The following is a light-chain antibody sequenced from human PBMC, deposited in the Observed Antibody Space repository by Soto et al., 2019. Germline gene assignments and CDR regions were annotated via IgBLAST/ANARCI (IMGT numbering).Light chain of an antibody. CDR3: QQYGSSIT. V-gene: IGKV3-15*01. CDR2: GAS. J-gene: IGKJ5*01. Sequence: EIVMTQSPATLSVSPGERATLSCRASQSVSIDLAWYQQTPGQAPRLLIYGASTRATGIPVRFSGSASGTDFTLTISRLEPEDFAVFYCQQYGSSITFGQGTRLEIK. CDR1: QSVSID.